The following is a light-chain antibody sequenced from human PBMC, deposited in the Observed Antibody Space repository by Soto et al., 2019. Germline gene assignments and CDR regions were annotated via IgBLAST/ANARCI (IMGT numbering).Light chain of an antibody. CDR1: QSISRY. CDR3: QQSYSSPYT. V-gene: IGKV1-39*01. CDR2: AAS. J-gene: IGKJ2*01. Sequence: DIPMTQSPSSLSASVGDRVTITCRASQSISRYLHWYQQKPGKAPKFLIYAASSLQSRVPSRFSGSGSETDFTLTISSLQPEDFATYYCQQSYSSPYTLGQGTKLEIK.